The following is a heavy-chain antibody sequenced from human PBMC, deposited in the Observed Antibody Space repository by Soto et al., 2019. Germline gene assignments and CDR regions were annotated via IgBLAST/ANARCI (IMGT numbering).Heavy chain of an antibody. D-gene: IGHD6-19*01. CDR2: IYYSGST. Sequence: PSETLSLTCTFSGGSISSSSYYLGWIRQPPGKGLEWIGSIYYSGSTYYNPSLKSRVTISVDTSKNQFSLKLSSVTAADTAVYYCAGHSLLSGWFNWFDPWGQGTLVTVSS. CDR1: GGSISSSSYY. CDR3: AGHSLLSGWFNWFDP. V-gene: IGHV4-39*01. J-gene: IGHJ5*02.